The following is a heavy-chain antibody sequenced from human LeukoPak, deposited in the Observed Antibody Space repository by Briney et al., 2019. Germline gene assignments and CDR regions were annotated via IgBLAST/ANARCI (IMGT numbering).Heavy chain of an antibody. Sequence: GASVKVSCKASGYTFSSYGISWVRQASGQGLEWMGWITPYNGNTNYAQNFHGRVAMTTDTSTSTAYMELRSLRSDDTAVYYCARDRWSSSSSEGALDIWGQGTMVTVSS. CDR3: ARDRWSSSSSEGALDI. D-gene: IGHD6-6*01. CDR2: ITPYNGNT. J-gene: IGHJ3*02. V-gene: IGHV1-18*01. CDR1: GYTFSSYG.